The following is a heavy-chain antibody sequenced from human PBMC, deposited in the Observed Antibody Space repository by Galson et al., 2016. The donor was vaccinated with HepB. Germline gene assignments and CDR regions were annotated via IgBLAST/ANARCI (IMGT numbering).Heavy chain of an antibody. CDR1: GYIFNTYG. Sequence: SVKVSCKASGYIFNTYGISWVRHVPGQGLEWMGWILPYNDNTEYAQKFQGRVTVTSDTSTSSVFMELRSLTSDDTALYYCARGIVSSEWLLGHWGQGTLITVSS. V-gene: IGHV1-18*01. J-gene: IGHJ4*02. CDR3: ARGIVSSEWLLGH. D-gene: IGHD3-3*01. CDR2: ILPYNDNT.